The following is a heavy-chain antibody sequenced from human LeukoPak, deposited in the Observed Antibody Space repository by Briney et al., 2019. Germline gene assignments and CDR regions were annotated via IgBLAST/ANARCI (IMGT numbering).Heavy chain of an antibody. CDR1: GDTVNTRRYY. CDR3: ARRDIVKGGFDY. D-gene: IGHD3-16*02. V-gene: IGHV4-39*01. CDR2: IYHSGST. Sequence: SETLSLTCPVSGDTVNTRRYYWGWIRQPPGKGLEWIGSIYHSGSTYYEPSLRSRVTISIDTSRNQFSLNLTSLTTADTALYFCARRDIVKGGFDYWGQGTLATVSS. J-gene: IGHJ4*02.